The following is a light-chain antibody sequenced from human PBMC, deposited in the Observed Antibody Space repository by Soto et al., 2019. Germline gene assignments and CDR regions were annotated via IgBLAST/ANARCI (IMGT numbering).Light chain of an antibody. V-gene: IGKV1-27*01. CDR1: QCIRNF. CDR2: AAS. CDR3: QQYSSVLV. Sequence: DIQMTQSPTSLSASVGDRVTITCRASQCIRNFVAWYQQKPGKAPKLLIYAASTLQSGVPSRFSGSGSGTVFTITINTLLPDDVATYSCQQYSSVLVFGPGTKVEIK. J-gene: IGKJ3*01.